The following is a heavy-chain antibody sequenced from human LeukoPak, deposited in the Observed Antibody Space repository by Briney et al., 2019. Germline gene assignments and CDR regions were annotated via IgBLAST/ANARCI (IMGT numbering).Heavy chain of an antibody. CDR1: GFTFYSYA. CDR3: ARVMGRYCSSTSCYVDY. V-gene: IGHV3-23*01. D-gene: IGHD2-2*01. Sequence: GGSLRLSCAASGFTFYSYAMNWVRQTPGKGLEWVSTFSGSGGSIYYADSVKGRFTISRDNSKNTLYLQMNSLRAEDTAVYYCARVMGRYCSSTSCYVDYWGQGTLVTVS. CDR2: FSGSGGSI. J-gene: IGHJ4*02.